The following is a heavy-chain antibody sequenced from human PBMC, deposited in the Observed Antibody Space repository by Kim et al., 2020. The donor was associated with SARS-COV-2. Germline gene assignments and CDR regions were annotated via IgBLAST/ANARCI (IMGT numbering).Heavy chain of an antibody. CDR2: IKQDGSEK. CDR1: GFTFSNHW. J-gene: IGHJ4*02. Sequence: GGSLRLSCAASGFTFSNHWMNWVRQAPGKGLEWVANIKQDGSEKYYVESVRGRFSISRDNARNSLDLQMNGLRAEDTAVYYCARDFTHWGQGTLVTVYS. CDR3: ARDFTH. V-gene: IGHV3-7*03.